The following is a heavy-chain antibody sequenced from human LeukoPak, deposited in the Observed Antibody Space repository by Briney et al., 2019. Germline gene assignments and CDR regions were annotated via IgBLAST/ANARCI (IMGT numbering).Heavy chain of an antibody. CDR3: ARFVGYCSGTSCYDGWFDP. CDR2: IYYSGST. J-gene: IGHJ5*02. Sequence: SETLSLTCTVSGGSISSGGYYWSWIRQHPGKGLEWIGYIYYSGSTYYNPSLKGRVTISVDTSKNQFSLKLSSVTAADTAVYYCARFVGYCSGTSCYDGWFDPWGQGTLVTVSS. D-gene: IGHD2-2*01. V-gene: IGHV4-31*03. CDR1: GGSISSGGYY.